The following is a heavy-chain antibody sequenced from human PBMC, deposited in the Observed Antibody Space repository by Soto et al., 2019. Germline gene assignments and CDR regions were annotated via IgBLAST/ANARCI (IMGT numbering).Heavy chain of an antibody. Sequence: ASVKVSCKASGYTFTSYGISWVRQAPGQGLEWMGWISAYNGNTNYAQKLQGRVTMTTDTSTSTAYMELRSLRSDDTAVYYCAGDGGAYYYHRSGRAAFEYLGRVTLVIVAS. CDR1: GYTFTSYG. D-gene: IGHD3-22*01. V-gene: IGHV1-18*04. CDR3: AGDGGAYYYHRSGRAAFEY. CDR2: ISAYNGNT. J-gene: IGHJ4*02.